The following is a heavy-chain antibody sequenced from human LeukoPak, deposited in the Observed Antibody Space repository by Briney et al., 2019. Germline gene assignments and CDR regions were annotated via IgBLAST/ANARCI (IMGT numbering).Heavy chain of an antibody. D-gene: IGHD3-10*01. J-gene: IGHJ5*02. CDR3: ARGRLGYYGSGSYHKGFDP. Sequence: SETLSLTCAVYGGSFSGYYWSWIRQPPGKGLEGIGEINHSGSTNYNPSLKSRVTISVDTSKNQFSLKLSSVTAADTAVYYCARGRLGYYGSGSYHKGFDPWGQGTLVTVSS. V-gene: IGHV4-34*01. CDR2: INHSGST. CDR1: GGSFSGYY.